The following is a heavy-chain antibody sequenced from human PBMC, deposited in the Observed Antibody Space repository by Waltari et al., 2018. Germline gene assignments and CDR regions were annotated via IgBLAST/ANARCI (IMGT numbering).Heavy chain of an antibody. Sequence: EVQLVESGGGLVQPGGSLSLSCEASGFTYSTYEMNWVRQAPGKGLEWVAYIGDTGRNIHYAESVKGRFTISRDNAKNSLFLQMDSLRAEDTAVYHCVKDDASWNYGHWGQGTLVTVSS. CDR1: GFTYSTYE. V-gene: IGHV3-48*03. CDR3: VKDDASWNYGH. J-gene: IGHJ4*02. CDR2: IGDTGRNI. D-gene: IGHD1-7*01.